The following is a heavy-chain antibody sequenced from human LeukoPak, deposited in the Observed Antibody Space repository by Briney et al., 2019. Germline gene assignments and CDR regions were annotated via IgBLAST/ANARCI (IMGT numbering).Heavy chain of an antibody. CDR1: GFTFNNYA. J-gene: IGHJ4*02. Sequence: GGSLRLSCAASGFTFNNYAMSWVRQAPGKGLEWVSVISGSGGSTYYADSVKGRFTISRDNSKNTLYLQMNSLRAEDTAVYYCAKGPYYDILTGYYNPHFDYWGQGTLVTVSS. D-gene: IGHD3-9*01. CDR2: ISGSGGST. V-gene: IGHV3-23*01. CDR3: AKGPYYDILTGYYNPHFDY.